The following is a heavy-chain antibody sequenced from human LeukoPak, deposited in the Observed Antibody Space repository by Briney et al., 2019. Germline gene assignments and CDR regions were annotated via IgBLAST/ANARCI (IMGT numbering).Heavy chain of an antibody. CDR2: ISAYNRNT. D-gene: IGHD6-13*01. CDR1: GYTFTSYG. V-gene: IGHV1-18*01. J-gene: IGHJ4*02. CDR3: ARDTLHSSSWYNDYFDY. Sequence: ASVKVSCKASGYTFTSYGISWVRQAPGQGLEWMGWISAYNRNTNYAQKLQGRVTMTTDTSTSTAYTELRSLRSDDTAVYYCARDTLHSSSWYNDYFDYWGQGTLVTVSS.